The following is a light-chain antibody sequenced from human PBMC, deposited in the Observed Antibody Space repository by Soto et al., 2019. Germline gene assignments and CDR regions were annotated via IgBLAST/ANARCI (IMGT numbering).Light chain of an antibody. V-gene: IGLV7-43*01. Sequence: QAVVTQEPSVTVSPGGTVTLTCASSTGAVTSGHYPNWIQQKPGQAPRALIFGTSNKHSWTPARFSGSLLGGKAALTLSSVQPEDEAEYYCLLYYGGAHVFGTATKLTVL. CDR3: LLYYGGAHV. CDR1: TGAVTSGHY. J-gene: IGLJ1*01. CDR2: GTS.